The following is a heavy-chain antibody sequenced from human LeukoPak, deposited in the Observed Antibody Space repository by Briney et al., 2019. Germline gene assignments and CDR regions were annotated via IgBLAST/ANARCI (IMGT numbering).Heavy chain of an antibody. CDR1: GYSISSGYY. Sequence: SETLSLTCTVSGYSISSGYYWGWIRQSPGKGLEWIGNIYHSGTTYYNPSLNSRVSISADTSKNQFSLRLASVTAADTAVYYCARVGNYDFWSGYYEAPFDYWGQGTLVTVSS. J-gene: IGHJ4*02. CDR2: IYHSGTT. CDR3: ARVGNYDFWSGYYEAPFDY. D-gene: IGHD3-3*01. V-gene: IGHV4-38-2*02.